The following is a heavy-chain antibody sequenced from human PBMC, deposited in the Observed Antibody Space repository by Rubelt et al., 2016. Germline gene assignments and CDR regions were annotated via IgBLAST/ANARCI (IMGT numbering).Heavy chain of an antibody. Sequence: VRQAPGQGLEWMGWINTNTGAPTYAQGFTGRFVFSLDTSISTAYLQINSLKAEDTAVYYCASVYHKKFEYWGQGTLVTVSS. D-gene: IGHD5/OR15-5a*01. CDR2: INTNTGAP. CDR3: ASVYHKKFEY. J-gene: IGHJ4*02. V-gene: IGHV7-4-1*02.